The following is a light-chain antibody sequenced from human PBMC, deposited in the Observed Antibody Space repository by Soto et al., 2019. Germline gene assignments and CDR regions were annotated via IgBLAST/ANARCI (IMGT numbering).Light chain of an antibody. CDR3: HSYTTTGSLWV. Sequence: QSVLTQPASVSGSLGQSITISCTGTSRDVGGYNYVSWYQHHPGKGPKVLIYVVSYRPSGVSDRFSGSKSGNTASLTISGLQPEDEAHYYCHSYTTTGSLWVFGGGTKLTVL. CDR2: VVS. CDR1: SRDVGGYNY. V-gene: IGLV2-14*01. J-gene: IGLJ3*02.